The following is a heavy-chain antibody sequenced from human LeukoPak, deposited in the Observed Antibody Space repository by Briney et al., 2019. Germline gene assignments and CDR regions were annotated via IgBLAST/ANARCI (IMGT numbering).Heavy chain of an antibody. D-gene: IGHD2-2*01. CDR1: GYTFTGYY. CDR3: ARGRYCSSTSCYRGVYYYYMDV. CDR2: ISAYNGNT. J-gene: IGHJ6*03. V-gene: IGHV1-18*04. Sequence: ASVKVSCKASGYTFTGYYMHWVRQAPGQGLEWMGWISAYNGNTNYAQKLQGRVTMTTDTSTSTAYMELRSLRSDDTAVYYCARGRYCSSTSCYRGVYYYYMDVWGKGTTVTVSS.